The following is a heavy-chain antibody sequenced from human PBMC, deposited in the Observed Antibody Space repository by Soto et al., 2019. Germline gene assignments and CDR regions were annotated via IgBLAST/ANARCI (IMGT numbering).Heavy chain of an antibody. J-gene: IGHJ5*02. CDR3: ARDDYTYGVS. CDR1: RFSFKDYF. D-gene: IGHD5-18*01. V-gene: IGHV3-11*01. CDR2: IGPYGNTI. Sequence: QVHLVESGGGLVKSGDSLRLSCAASRFSFKDYFMSWIRQAPGKGLEWISYIGPYGNTIYYADSVKGRFVISRDDTTNTLYLQMDSLGAGDTAVYYCARDDYTYGVSWGQGTLVTVSS.